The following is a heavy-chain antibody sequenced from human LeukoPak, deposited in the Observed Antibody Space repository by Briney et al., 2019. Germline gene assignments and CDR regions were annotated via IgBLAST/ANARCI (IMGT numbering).Heavy chain of an antibody. V-gene: IGHV3-21*01. Sequence: PGGSLRLSCAASGFTFSSYSMNWVRQAPGKGLEWVSSISSSSSYIYYADSVKGRFTISRDNAKNSLYLQMNSLRAEDTAVYYCARVRKGAAAGSAWVFDYWGQGTLVTVSS. CDR2: ISSSSSYI. CDR3: ARVRKGAAAGSAWVFDY. J-gene: IGHJ4*02. CDR1: GFTFSSYS. D-gene: IGHD6-13*01.